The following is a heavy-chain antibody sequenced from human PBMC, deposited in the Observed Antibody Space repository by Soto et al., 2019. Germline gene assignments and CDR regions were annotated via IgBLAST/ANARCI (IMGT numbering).Heavy chain of an antibody. CDR2: IYSGGNT. Sequence: GGSLRLSCAVAGFTVSSNCMNWVRQATGKGLEWVSFIYSGGNTYYADSVKGRFTISRDDSKNMLYLQMNSLRVEDTAVYYCAREVRVRGFAFDIWGQGTMVTVSS. CDR1: GFTVSSNC. D-gene: IGHD3-3*01. J-gene: IGHJ3*02. CDR3: AREVRVRGFAFDI. V-gene: IGHV3-66*01.